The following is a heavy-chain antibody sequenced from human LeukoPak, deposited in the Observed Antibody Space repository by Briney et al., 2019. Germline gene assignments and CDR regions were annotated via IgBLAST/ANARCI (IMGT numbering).Heavy chain of an antibody. Sequence: SVKVSCKASGGTFSSYAISWVRQAPGQGLEWMGRIIPILGTANYAQKFQGRVTITTDESTSTAYMELSSLRSEDTAVYYCARAMIAGLGWFDPWGQGTLVTVSS. D-gene: IGHD3-22*01. CDR3: ARAMIAGLGWFDP. CDR2: IIPILGTA. J-gene: IGHJ5*02. CDR1: GGTFSSYA. V-gene: IGHV1-69*11.